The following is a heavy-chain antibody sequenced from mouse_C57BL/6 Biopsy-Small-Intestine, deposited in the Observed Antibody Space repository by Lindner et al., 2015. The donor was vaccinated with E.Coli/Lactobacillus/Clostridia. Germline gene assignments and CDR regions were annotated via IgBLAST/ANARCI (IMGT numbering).Heavy chain of an antibody. CDR3: TREYDSWFAY. J-gene: IGHJ3*01. CDR2: IDPETNGT. CDR1: GYTFTDYE. Sequence: VQLQESGAELVRPGASVTLSCKASGYTFTDYEMHWVKQTPVHGLEWIGAIDPETNGTAYNQKFKGKAILTADKSSTTAYMELRSLTSEDSVVYYCTREYDSWFAYWGQGTLVTVSA. D-gene: IGHD2-10*02. V-gene: IGHV1-15*01.